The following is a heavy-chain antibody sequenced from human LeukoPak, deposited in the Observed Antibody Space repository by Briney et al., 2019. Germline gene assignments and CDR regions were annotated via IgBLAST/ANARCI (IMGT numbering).Heavy chain of an antibody. J-gene: IGHJ4*02. Sequence: GGSLRLSCVASGFTFISYWMTWVRQAPGKGLEWVAQISQDGTESYSVDSVRGRFTISRDNAKNSVYLQMNSLSPEDTAVYYCARDSTGTVFDLWGQGTLVTVSS. V-gene: IGHV3-7*04. D-gene: IGHD1-1*01. CDR3: ARDSTGTVFDL. CDR2: ISQDGTES. CDR1: GFTFISYW.